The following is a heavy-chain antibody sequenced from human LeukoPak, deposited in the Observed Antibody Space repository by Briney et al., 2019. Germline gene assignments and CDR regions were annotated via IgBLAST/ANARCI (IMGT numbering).Heavy chain of an antibody. Sequence: SETLSLTCAVYGGSFSGYYWSWIRQPPGKGLEWIGSIYYSGSTYYNPSLKSRVTISVDTSKNQFSLKLSSVTAADTAVYYCARVAGCFDYWGQGTLVTVSS. D-gene: IGHD6-19*01. CDR3: ARVAGCFDY. CDR1: GGSFSGYY. J-gene: IGHJ4*02. CDR2: IYYSGST. V-gene: IGHV4-34*01.